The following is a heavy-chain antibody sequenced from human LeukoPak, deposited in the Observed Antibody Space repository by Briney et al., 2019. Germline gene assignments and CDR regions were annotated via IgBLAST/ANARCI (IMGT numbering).Heavy chain of an antibody. CDR2: INHSGST. CDR1: GGSFSGYY. D-gene: IGHD6-13*01. Sequence: PSETLSLTCAVYGGSFSGYYWSWIRQPPGKGLEWIGEINHSGSTNYNPSLKSRVTISIDTSKNQFFLKLSSVTAADTAVYYCARFTAGALDYWGQGTLVTISS. CDR3: ARFTAGALDY. J-gene: IGHJ4*02. V-gene: IGHV4-34*01.